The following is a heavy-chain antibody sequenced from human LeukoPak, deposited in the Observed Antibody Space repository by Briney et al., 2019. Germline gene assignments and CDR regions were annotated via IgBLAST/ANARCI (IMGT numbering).Heavy chain of an antibody. CDR1: GVSFSGYY. V-gene: IGHV4-34*01. Sequence: SETLSLTCAVYGVSFSGYYWSWIRQPPGKGLEWIGEINHSGSTNYNPSLKSRVTISVDTSKNQFSLKLGSVTAADTAVYYCARVSPDYWGQGTLVTVSS. CDR2: INHSGST. CDR3: ARVSPDY. J-gene: IGHJ4*02.